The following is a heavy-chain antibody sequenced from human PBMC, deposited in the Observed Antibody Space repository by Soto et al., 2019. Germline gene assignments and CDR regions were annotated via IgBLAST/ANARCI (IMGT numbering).Heavy chain of an antibody. CDR3: ARGVDRVATIWRGDAFDI. J-gene: IGHJ3*02. CDR1: GGTFSSYA. Sequence: QVQLVQSGAEVKKPGSSVKVSCKASGGTFSSYAISWVRQAPGQGLEWMGGIIPIFGTANYAQKFQGRVTITADESTSTAYMELSSLRSEDTAVYYCARGVDRVATIWRGDAFDIWGQGTMVTVSS. CDR2: IIPIFGTA. V-gene: IGHV1-69*01. D-gene: IGHD5-12*01.